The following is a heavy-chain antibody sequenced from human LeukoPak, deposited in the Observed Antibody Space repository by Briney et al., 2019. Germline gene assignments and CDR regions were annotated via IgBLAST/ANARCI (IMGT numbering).Heavy chain of an antibody. D-gene: IGHD3-22*01. CDR3: VRGNYDTSGYSFDY. V-gene: IGHV3-48*04. CDR2: IRSSGSTI. J-gene: IGHJ4*02. Sequence: GGSLRLSCAASGFTFSSYSMNWVRQAPGKGLEWVSYIRSSGSTIYYADSVQGRFTISRDSAKNSLYLQMNSLRAEDTAVYYCVRGNYDTSGYSFDYWGQGTLVTVSS. CDR1: GFTFSSYS.